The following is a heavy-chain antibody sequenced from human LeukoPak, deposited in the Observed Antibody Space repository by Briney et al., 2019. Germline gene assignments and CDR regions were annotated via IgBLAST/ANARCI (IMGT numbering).Heavy chain of an antibody. J-gene: IGHJ4*02. D-gene: IGHD6-6*01. CDR1: GYTFTSYG. Sequence: ASVKVSCKASGYTFTSYGISWVRQAPGQGPEWMGWISAYNGNTNYAQKLQGRVTMTTDTSTSTAYMELRSLRSDDTAVYYCAREELVRYYFDYWGQGTLVTVSS. CDR2: ISAYNGNT. CDR3: AREELVRYYFDY. V-gene: IGHV1-18*01.